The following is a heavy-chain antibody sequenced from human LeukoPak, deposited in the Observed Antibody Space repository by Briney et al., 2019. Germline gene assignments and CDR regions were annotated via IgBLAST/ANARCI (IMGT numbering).Heavy chain of an antibody. J-gene: IGHJ4*02. CDR2: IYYSGST. Sequence: PSETLSLTCTVSGGSISSYYWSWLRQPPGKGLEWIGYIYYSGSTSYNPSLKSRVTISVDTCKNQFSLKLSSGPAADTAVYYCAREANSGWYSWGQGTLVSVSS. CDR3: AREANSGWYS. V-gene: IGHV4-59*01. CDR1: GGSISSYY. D-gene: IGHD6-19*01.